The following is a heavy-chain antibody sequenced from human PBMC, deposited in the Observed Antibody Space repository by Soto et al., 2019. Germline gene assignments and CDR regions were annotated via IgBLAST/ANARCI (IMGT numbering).Heavy chain of an antibody. CDR1: GGSITGGFSY. CDR2: IYYSGTA. Sequence: QLQLRESGPGLVQPAQTLSLTCTVAGGSITGGFSYWTWVRQHPGKGLEWVGHIYYSGTAYYNPSLKGRSALSGGPSQHRLSPKLSSFTAAGTAIYFCARSLPGGTVFYMDIWGEGTTVTVSS. V-gene: IGHV4-31*03. J-gene: IGHJ6*03. CDR3: ARSLPGGTVFYMDI. D-gene: IGHD1-26*01.